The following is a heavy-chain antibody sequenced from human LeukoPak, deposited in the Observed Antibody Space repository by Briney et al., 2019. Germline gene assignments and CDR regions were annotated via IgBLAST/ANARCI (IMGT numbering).Heavy chain of an antibody. CDR3: ARVRAYYYDSRVVNSGHNYGMDV. J-gene: IGHJ6*02. CDR1: GFTFSNYG. V-gene: IGHV3-30*03. D-gene: IGHD3-22*01. Sequence: GRSLRLSCAASGFTFSNYGMHWVRQAPGKGLEWVSVISFDGSAKYYADSVKGRFTISRDNSKNTLYLQMTSLRAEDTAVYYCARVRAYYYDSRVVNSGHNYGMDVWGQGTTVTVSS. CDR2: ISFDGSAK.